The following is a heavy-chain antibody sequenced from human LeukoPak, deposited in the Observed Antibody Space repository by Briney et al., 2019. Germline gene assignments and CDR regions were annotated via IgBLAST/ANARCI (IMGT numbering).Heavy chain of an antibody. CDR3: ARDLFPGGYGVGAPGY. D-gene: IGHD5-12*01. CDR1: GFTFSSYD. CDR2: IGTAGDT. Sequence: PGGSLRLSCAASGFTFSSYDMHWVRQATGKGLEWVSAIGTAGDTYYPGSVKGRFTISRENAKNSLYLQMNSPRAGDTAVYYCARDLFPGGYGVGAPGYWGQGTLVTVSS. J-gene: IGHJ4*02. V-gene: IGHV3-13*01.